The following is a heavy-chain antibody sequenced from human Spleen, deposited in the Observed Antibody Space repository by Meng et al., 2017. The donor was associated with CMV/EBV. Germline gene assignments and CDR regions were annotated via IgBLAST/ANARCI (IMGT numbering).Heavy chain of an antibody. CDR3: ARGPYNWNERLNWFDP. V-gene: IGHV4-4*07. Sequence: QVHLQRSGPGLVKPSEPLSLTWTVSGGSIRSYYWSWIRQPAGKGLEWIGRIYTSGSTNYNPSLKSRVTMSVDTSKNQFSLKLSSVTAADTAVYYCARGPYNWNERLNWFDPWGQGTLVTVSS. D-gene: IGHD1-20*01. J-gene: IGHJ5*02. CDR1: GGSIRSYY. CDR2: IYTSGST.